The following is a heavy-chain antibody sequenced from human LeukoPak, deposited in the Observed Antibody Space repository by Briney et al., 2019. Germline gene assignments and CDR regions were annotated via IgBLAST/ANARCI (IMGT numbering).Heavy chain of an antibody. CDR3: ARVASSGPFHAYDAFDI. Sequence: SETLSLTCTVSGGSISSGSYYWSWIRQPAGKGLEWIGRIYTSGSTNYNPSLKSRVTISVDTSKNQFSLKLSSVTAADTAVYYCARVASSGPFHAYDAFDIWGQGTMVTVSS. D-gene: IGHD3-22*01. V-gene: IGHV4-61*02. CDR1: GGSISSGSYY. J-gene: IGHJ3*02. CDR2: IYTSGST.